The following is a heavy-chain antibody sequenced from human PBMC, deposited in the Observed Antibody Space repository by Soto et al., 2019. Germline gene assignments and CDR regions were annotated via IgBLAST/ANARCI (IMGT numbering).Heavy chain of an antibody. CDR3: VRDPGRYYYYYYGMDV. CDR2: IYYSGST. CDR1: GGSISSGGYY. D-gene: IGHD3-10*01. J-gene: IGHJ6*02. V-gene: IGHV4-31*03. Sequence: PSETLSLTCTFSGGSISSGGYYWSWIRQHPGKGLELIGYIYYSGSTYYNPSLKSRVTISVDTSKNQFSLKLSSVTAADTAVYYCVRDPGRYYYYYYGMDVWGQGTTVTVSS.